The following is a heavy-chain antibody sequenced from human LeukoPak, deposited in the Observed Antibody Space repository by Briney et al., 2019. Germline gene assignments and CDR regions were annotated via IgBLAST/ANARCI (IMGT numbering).Heavy chain of an antibody. V-gene: IGHV3-7*03. CDR1: GFTFSNTW. Sequence: GGSLRLSCRASGFTFSNTWMSWVRQAPGKRLECVGNTKPDGSQIFYGASVTGRFTISRDNSDNSLFLQMNSLRAEDTAVYYCASGNSFDSWGQGTLVTVSS. CDR3: ASGNSFDS. J-gene: IGHJ4*02. CDR2: TKPDGSQI. D-gene: IGHD1/OR15-1a*01.